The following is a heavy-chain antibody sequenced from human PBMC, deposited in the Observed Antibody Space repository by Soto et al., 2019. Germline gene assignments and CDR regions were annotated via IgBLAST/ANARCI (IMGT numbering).Heavy chain of an antibody. CDR2: IYYSGST. CDR3: ARGTMVRGSKWFDP. CDR1: GGSISSGGYY. V-gene: IGHV4-31*03. Sequence: PSETLSLTCTVSGGSISSGGYYWSWIRQHPGKGLEWIGYIYYSGSTYYNPSLKSRVTISVDTSKNQFSLKLSSVTAADTAVYYCARGTMVRGSKWFDPWGQGTLVTV. D-gene: IGHD3-10*01. J-gene: IGHJ5*02.